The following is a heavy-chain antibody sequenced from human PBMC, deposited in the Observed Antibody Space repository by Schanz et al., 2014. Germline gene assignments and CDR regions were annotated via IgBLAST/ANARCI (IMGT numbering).Heavy chain of an antibody. J-gene: IGHJ4*02. V-gene: IGHV3-11*01. CDR3: ARKVVATIGGYYDN. CDR2: IGNGGVTI. D-gene: IGHD5-12*01. Sequence: VHLLESGGGLVQPGGSLRLSCTASGFPFSDYFMAWIRQPPGRGLEWVSYIGNGGVTIYYADSVKGRFTISRDNSKNSLYLQMNSLRAEDTAVYYCARKVVATIGGYYDNWGQGTLVIVSS. CDR1: GFPFSDYF.